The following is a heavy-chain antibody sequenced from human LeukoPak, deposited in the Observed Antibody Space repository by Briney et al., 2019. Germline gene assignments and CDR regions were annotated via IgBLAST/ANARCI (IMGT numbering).Heavy chain of an antibody. Sequence: SETLSLTCPVSGGSISSYYRSWIRQPPGKGLEWIGYIYYSGSTNYNPSLKSRVTISVDTSKNQFSLKLSSVTAADTAVYYCARGEVYGDYGPGSWFDPWGQGTLVTVSS. D-gene: IGHD4-17*01. CDR1: GGSISSYY. V-gene: IGHV4-59*01. CDR2: IYYSGST. J-gene: IGHJ5*02. CDR3: ARGEVYGDYGPGSWFDP.